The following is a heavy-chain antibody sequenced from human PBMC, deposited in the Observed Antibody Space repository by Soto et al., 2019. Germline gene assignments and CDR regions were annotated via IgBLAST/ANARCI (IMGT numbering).Heavy chain of an antibody. CDR3: ARVKLLWFGELLRDNYFDY. J-gene: IGHJ4*02. V-gene: IGHV1-3*01. D-gene: IGHD3-10*01. CDR2: INAGNGNT. CDR1: GYTFTSYA. Sequence: GASVKVSCKASGYTFTSYAMHWVRKAPGQRLEWMGWINAGNGNTKYSQKFQGRVTITRDTSASTAYMELSSLRSEDTAVYYCARVKLLWFGELLRDNYFDYWGQGTLVTVSS.